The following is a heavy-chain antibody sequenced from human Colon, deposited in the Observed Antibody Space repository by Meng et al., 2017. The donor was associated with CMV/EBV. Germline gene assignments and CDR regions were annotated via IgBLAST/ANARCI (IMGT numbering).Heavy chain of an antibody. CDR1: GFTLSSYW. Sequence: GESLKISCAAPGFTLSSYWMHWVRQAPGKGLVWVARLNNDGTYMTYADSVRGRFSISRDNAQNTVYLQMNRLTADDTAVYYCARPRDGYSPFDLWGQGTPVTVSS. CDR2: LNNDGTYM. CDR3: ARPRDGYSPFDL. D-gene: IGHD5-24*01. J-gene: IGHJ4*02. V-gene: IGHV3-74*03.